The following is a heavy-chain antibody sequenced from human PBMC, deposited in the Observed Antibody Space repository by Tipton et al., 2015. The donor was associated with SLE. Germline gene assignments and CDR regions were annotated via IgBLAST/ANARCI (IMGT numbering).Heavy chain of an antibody. D-gene: IGHD1-26*01. CDR3: ARDPAVGGCDY. CDR2: ISSSSSYI. CDR1: GFTFTSYS. J-gene: IGHJ4*02. V-gene: IGHV3-21*01. Sequence: GSLRLSCAASGFTFTSYSMNWVRQAPGKGLEWVSSISSSSSYIYYADSVKGRFTISRDNAKNSLYLQMNSLRAEDTAVYYCARDPAVGGCDYWGQGTLVTVSS.